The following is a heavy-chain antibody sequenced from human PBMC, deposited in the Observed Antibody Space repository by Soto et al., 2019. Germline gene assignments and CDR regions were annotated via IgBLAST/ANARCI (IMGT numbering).Heavy chain of an antibody. D-gene: IGHD5-12*01. Sequence: PGGSLRLSCAASGFTFSSYSMNWVRQAPGKGLEWVSSISSSSSYIYYADSVKGRFTISRDNAKNSLYLQMNSLRAEDTAVYYCARDTKPQMATILYWYFDLWGRGTLVIVSS. CDR3: ARDTKPQMATILYWYFDL. V-gene: IGHV3-21*01. CDR2: ISSSSSYI. J-gene: IGHJ2*01. CDR1: GFTFSSYS.